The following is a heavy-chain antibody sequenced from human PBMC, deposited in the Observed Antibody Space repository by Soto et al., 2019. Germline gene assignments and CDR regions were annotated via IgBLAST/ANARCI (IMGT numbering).Heavy chain of an antibody. CDR2: IYHSGST. Sequence: SETLSLTCAVSGGSISSSNWWSWVRQPPGKGLEWIGEIYHSGSTNYNPSLKSRVTISVDKSKNQFSLKLSPVTAADTAVYYCARINVDTAMVFDYWGQGTLVTVSS. J-gene: IGHJ4*02. D-gene: IGHD5-18*01. V-gene: IGHV4-4*02. CDR3: ARINVDTAMVFDY. CDR1: GGSISSSNW.